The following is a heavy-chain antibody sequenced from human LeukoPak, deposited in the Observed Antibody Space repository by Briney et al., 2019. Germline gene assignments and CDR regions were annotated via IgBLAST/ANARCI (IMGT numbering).Heavy chain of an antibody. Sequence: GGSLRLSCTASGFTFSSYSMNWVRQAPGKGLEWVSYISSSGSTIYYADSVKGRFTISRDNAKNSLYLQMNSLRAEDTAVYYCARDRIRNYYDSSGYPDAFDIWGQGTMVTVSS. V-gene: IGHV3-48*04. D-gene: IGHD3-22*01. CDR3: ARDRIRNYYDSSGYPDAFDI. CDR2: ISSSGSTI. J-gene: IGHJ3*02. CDR1: GFTFSSYS.